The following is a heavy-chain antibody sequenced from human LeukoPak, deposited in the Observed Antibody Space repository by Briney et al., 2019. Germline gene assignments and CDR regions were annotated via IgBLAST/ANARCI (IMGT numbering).Heavy chain of an antibody. Sequence: GGSLRLSCAASGFTFSRYEMNWVRQAPGNGREWVSYISSSGSTIYYAVSVKGRFTISRDNAKNSLYLKMNSLRAEDTAVYYCARDPEWFGLWDYGMDVWGQGTTVTASS. J-gene: IGHJ6*02. V-gene: IGHV3-48*03. CDR1: GFTFSRYE. D-gene: IGHD3-10*01. CDR2: ISSSGSTI. CDR3: ARDPEWFGLWDYGMDV.